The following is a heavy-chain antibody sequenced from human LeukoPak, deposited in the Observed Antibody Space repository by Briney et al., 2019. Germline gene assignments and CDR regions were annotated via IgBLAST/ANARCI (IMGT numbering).Heavy chain of an antibody. D-gene: IGHD4-11*01. J-gene: IGHJ4*02. Sequence: SATLSLTCAVSGYSISSGYYWGWIRQPPGKGPEWIGSVFHTGSSYYIPSLKSRVTISVDTSKNQFSLEVSSVTAADTAIYYCARGISTTGHDYWGPGTLVTVSS. CDR2: VFHTGSS. CDR1: GYSISSGYY. CDR3: ARGISTTGHDY. V-gene: IGHV4-38-2*01.